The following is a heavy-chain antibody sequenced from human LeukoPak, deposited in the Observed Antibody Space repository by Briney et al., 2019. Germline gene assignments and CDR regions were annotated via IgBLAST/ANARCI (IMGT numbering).Heavy chain of an antibody. CDR1: GGSISSGGYY. Sequence: SETLSLTCTVSGGSISSGGYYWSWIRQHPGKGLEWIGYIYYSGSTYYNPSLKSRVTISVDTSKNQFSLKLSSVTAADTAVYYCASGYCSSTSCHGNFDYWGQATLVTVSS. V-gene: IGHV4-31*03. CDR3: ASGYCSSTSCHGNFDY. J-gene: IGHJ4*02. CDR2: IYYSGST. D-gene: IGHD2-2*01.